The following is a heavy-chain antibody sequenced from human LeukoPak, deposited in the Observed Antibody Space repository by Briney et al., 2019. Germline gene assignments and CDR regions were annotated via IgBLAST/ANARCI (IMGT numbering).Heavy chain of an antibody. Sequence: SETLSLTCSVAGGSIRSYYWSWIRQPPGKGLEWIGYIYYSGSTNYNPSLKSRVTISVDASKNQFSLRLSSVSAADTAVYYCASGSYSFYYMDVCGKGTTVTVSS. CDR1: GGSIRSYY. CDR3: ASGSYSFYYMDV. D-gene: IGHD1-26*01. CDR2: IYYSGST. J-gene: IGHJ6*03. V-gene: IGHV4-59*01.